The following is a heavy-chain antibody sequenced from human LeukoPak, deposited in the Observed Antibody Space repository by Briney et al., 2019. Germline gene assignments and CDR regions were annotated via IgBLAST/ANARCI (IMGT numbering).Heavy chain of an antibody. CDR1: GGSVSSDGHS. Sequence: SETLSLTCAISGGSVSSDGHSWSWIRQPPGKGLEWIVYTYHSGTTYYNPSLKSRVTISLGRSNNQVSLRLTSVTAADTAMYYCARHDYDDKNFDCWGQGIVVTVSS. CDR3: ARHDYDDKNFDC. D-gene: IGHD4-17*01. V-gene: IGHV4-30-2*01. J-gene: IGHJ4*02. CDR2: TYHSGTT.